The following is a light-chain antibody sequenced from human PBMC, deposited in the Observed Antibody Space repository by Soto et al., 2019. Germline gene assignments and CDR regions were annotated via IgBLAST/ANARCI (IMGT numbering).Light chain of an antibody. CDR3: QSYDSILTGSV. CDR2: SNT. Sequence: QSVLTQPPSVSGAPGQRVTISCTGSSSNIGAGSDVHWYQQLPGTAPKHLIYSNTNRPSGVPDRFSGSKSGTSASLAITGLQAGDEADYYCQSYDSILTGSVFGGGTKLTVL. V-gene: IGLV1-40*01. CDR1: SSNIGAGSD. J-gene: IGLJ3*02.